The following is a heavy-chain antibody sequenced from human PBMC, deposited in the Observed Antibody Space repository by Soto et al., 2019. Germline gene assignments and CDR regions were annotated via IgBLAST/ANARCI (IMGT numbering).Heavy chain of an antibody. J-gene: IGHJ4*02. V-gene: IGHV4-61*08. CDR1: GGSISSGGYS. D-gene: IGHD3-10*01. CDR2: IYYSGST. CDR3: ARHNYGSGSTYFDH. Sequence: PSETLSLTCAVSGGSISSGGYSWSWIRQPPGKGLEWIGYIYYSGSTNYNPSLKSRVTISVDTSKNQFSLKLNSMTAADTAVYYCARHNYGSGSTYFDHWGQGTLVTVSS.